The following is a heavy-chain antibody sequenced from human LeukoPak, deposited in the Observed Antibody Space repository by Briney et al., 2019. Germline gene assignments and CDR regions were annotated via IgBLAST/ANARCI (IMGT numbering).Heavy chain of an antibody. V-gene: IGHV4-39*01. Sequence: SETLSLTCTVSGGSISNTNHYWGWIRQPPGKGLEWIGTVYYSGTTYFHPSLKSRVTMSVDTSKNQFSLKLSSVTAADTAVYYCARGAYIGIYLPSAVDYWGQGTLVTVSS. CDR3: ARGAYIGIYLPSAVDY. CDR2: VYYSGTT. D-gene: IGHD2-2*01. CDR1: GGSISNTNHY. J-gene: IGHJ4*02.